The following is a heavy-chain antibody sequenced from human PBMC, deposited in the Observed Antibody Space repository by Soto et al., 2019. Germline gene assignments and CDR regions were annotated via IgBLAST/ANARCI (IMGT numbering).Heavy chain of an antibody. J-gene: IGHJ4*02. CDR3: ARAVAVAADFGY. CDR2: INACNGNT. V-gene: IGHV1-3*05. CDR1: GYTFTGYA. D-gene: IGHD6-19*01. Sequence: QVQLVQSGAEEKKPGASVKVSCKASGYTFTGYAMHWVRQAPGQRLEWMGWINACNGNTKYSQKFQGRVTSTRDTSASAAYMELSSLSSEDTAVYYCARAVAVAADFGYWGQGTLVTVSS.